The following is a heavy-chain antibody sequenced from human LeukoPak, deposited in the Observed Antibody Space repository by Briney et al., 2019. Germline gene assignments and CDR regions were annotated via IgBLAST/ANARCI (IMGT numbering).Heavy chain of an antibody. CDR1: GGSISSHY. D-gene: IGHD3-3*01. Sequence: SETLSLTCTVSGGSISSHYWSWSRQPPGKGLEWIGYIYYSGSTNYNPSLKSRVTLSVDTSKNQFSLKLSSVTAADTAVYYCARLPRYDFWSVSEDYWGQGTLVTFSS. CDR2: IYYSGST. CDR3: ARLPRYDFWSVSEDY. J-gene: IGHJ4*02. V-gene: IGHV4-59*11.